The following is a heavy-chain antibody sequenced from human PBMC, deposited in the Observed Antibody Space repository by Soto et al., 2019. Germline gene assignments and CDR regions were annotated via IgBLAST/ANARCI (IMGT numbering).Heavy chain of an antibody. CDR1: GYTFTSYG. Sequence: ASVKVSCKASGYTFTSYGISWVRQPPGQGLEWMGWISAYNGNTNYAQKLQGRVTMTTDTSTSTAYMELMSLRSDDTAVYYCARAEVVVAATLKLGYRDYYYYYMDVWGKGTTVTVSS. J-gene: IGHJ6*03. V-gene: IGHV1-18*01. CDR2: ISAYNGNT. CDR3: ARAEVVVAATLKLGYRDYYYYYMDV. D-gene: IGHD2-15*01.